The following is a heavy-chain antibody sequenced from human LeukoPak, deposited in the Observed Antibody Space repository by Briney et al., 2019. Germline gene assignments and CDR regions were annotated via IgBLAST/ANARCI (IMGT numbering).Heavy chain of an antibody. J-gene: IGHJ4*02. CDR2: TSSDLDVK. CDR3: AREGYYGSGSPPSLSFDY. CDR1: GFTFRNYV. Sequence: GGSLRLSCAASGFTFRNYVIHWVRQAPGKGLEWVAVTSSDLDVKLYADSVKGRFTISRDNSRSTLYLQMNSLRPEDTAIYYCAREGYYGSGSPPSLSFDYWGQGTLVTVSS. D-gene: IGHD3-10*01. V-gene: IGHV3-30-3*01.